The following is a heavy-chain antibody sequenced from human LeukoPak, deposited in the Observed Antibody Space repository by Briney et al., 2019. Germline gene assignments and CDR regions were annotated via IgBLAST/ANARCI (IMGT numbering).Heavy chain of an antibody. V-gene: IGHV3-53*01. D-gene: IGHD6-6*01. Sequence: GGSLRLSCAASGFTVSNNYMSWVRQAPGKGLEWVSVIYSGGSTYYADSVKGRFTISRDNSKNTLYLQMNSLRAEDTAVYYCARSKFIAARWYLDYWGQGTLVTVSS. J-gene: IGHJ4*02. CDR3: ARSKFIAARWYLDY. CDR1: GFTVSNNY. CDR2: IYSGGST.